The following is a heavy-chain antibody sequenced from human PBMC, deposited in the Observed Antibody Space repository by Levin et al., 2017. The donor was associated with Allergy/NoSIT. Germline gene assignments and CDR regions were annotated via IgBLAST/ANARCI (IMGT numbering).Heavy chain of an antibody. CDR3: ARGGPSYYYYYGMDV. Sequence: SLSLTCAASGFTFSSYAMHWVRQAPGKGLEWVAVISYDGSNKYYADSVKGRFTISRDNSKNTLYLQMNSLRAEDTAVYYCARGGPSYYYYYGMDVWGQGTTVTVSS. CDR1: GFTFSSYA. V-gene: IGHV3-30-3*01. D-gene: IGHD6-6*01. J-gene: IGHJ6*02. CDR2: ISYDGSNK.